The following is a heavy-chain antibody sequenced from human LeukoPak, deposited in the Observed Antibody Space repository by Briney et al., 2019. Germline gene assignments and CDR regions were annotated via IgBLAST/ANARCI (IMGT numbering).Heavy chain of an antibody. CDR3: ARGLKPTYSSSSAPLDY. D-gene: IGHD6-6*01. CDR2: ISAYNGNT. J-gene: IGHJ4*02. V-gene: IGHV1-18*01. Sequence: ASVKVSCKASGYTFTSYGISWVRQATGQGLEWMGWISAYNGNTNYAQKLQGRVTMTTDTSTSTAYMELRSLRSDDTAVYYCARGLKPTYSSSSAPLDYWGQGTLVTVSS. CDR1: GYTFTSYG.